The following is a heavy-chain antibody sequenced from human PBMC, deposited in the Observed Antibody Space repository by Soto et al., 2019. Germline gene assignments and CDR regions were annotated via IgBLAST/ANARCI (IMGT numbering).Heavy chain of an antibody. CDR1: GFTFSSYA. J-gene: IGHJ6*02. D-gene: IGHD2-2*01. V-gene: IGHV3-23*01. CDR3: AKVVEGSTADYYYYYGMDV. CDR2: ISGSGGST. Sequence: GGSLRLSCAASGFTFSSYAMSWVRQAPGKGLEWVSAISGSGGSTYYADSVKGRFTISRDNSKNTLYLQMNSLRAEDTAVYYCAKVVEGSTADYYYYYGMDVWGQGTTVIVSS.